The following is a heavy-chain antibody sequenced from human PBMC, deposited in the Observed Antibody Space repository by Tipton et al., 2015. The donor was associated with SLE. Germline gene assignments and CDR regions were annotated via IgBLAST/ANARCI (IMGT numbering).Heavy chain of an antibody. V-gene: IGHV4-34*01. CDR2: INHSGST. Sequence: TLSLTCAVYGGSFSGYYWSWIRQPPGKGLEWIGAINHSGSTNYNPSLKSRVTISVDTSKNQFSLKLSSVTAADTAVYYCAREGSGDYWGQGTLVTVSS. CDR3: AREGSGDY. CDR1: GGSFSGYY. J-gene: IGHJ4*02. D-gene: IGHD6-19*01.